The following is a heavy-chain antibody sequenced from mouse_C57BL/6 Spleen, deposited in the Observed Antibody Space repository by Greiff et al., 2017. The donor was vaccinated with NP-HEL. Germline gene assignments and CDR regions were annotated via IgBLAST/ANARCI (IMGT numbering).Heavy chain of an antibody. J-gene: IGHJ3*01. D-gene: IGHD2-10*02. V-gene: IGHV1-76*01. CDR1: GYTFTDYY. Sequence: VQLQESGAELVRPGASVKLSCKASGYTFTDYYINWVKQRPGQGLEWIARIYPGSGNTYYNEKFKGKATLPAEKSSSTAYMQLSSLTSEDSAVYVCAREEYGNYPFAYWGQGTLVTVSA. CDR3: AREEYGNYPFAY. CDR2: IYPGSGNT.